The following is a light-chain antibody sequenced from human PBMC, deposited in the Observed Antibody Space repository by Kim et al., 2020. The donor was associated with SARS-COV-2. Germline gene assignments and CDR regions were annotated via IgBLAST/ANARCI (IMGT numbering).Light chain of an antibody. CDR2: GAS. CDR1: QSVSSTY. V-gene: IGKV3-20*01. CDR3: QQYSSSPAT. Sequence: LSPGERAPPACRASQSVSSTYLAWYQQKPGQAPRLLIYGASSRATGIPDRFSGSGSGTDFTLTITRLEPEDFAVYYCQQYSSSPATFGQGTKVDIK. J-gene: IGKJ1*01.